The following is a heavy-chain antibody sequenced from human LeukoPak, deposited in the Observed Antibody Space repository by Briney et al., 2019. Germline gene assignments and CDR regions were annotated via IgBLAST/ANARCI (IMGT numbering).Heavy chain of an antibody. Sequence: ASETLSLTCTVSGGSISSYYWSWIRQPPGKGLEWIGYIYYSGSTNYNPSLKSRVTISVDTSKNQFSLNLSSVTAADTALYYCARHGGFSFYFDFWGQGTLVTVSS. CDR2: IYYSGST. V-gene: IGHV4-59*08. CDR3: ARHGGFSFYFDF. D-gene: IGHD3-3*01. CDR1: GGSISSYY. J-gene: IGHJ4*02.